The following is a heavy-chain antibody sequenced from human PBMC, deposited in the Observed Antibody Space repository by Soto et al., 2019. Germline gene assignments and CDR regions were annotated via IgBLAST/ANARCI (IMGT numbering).Heavy chain of an antibody. J-gene: IGHJ5*02. Sequence: VQLVQSGAEVKQPGSSVKVSCKASGGTFSSYAISWVRQAPGQGLEWMGGIIPIFGTANYAQKFQGRVTITADKSTSTAYMELSSLRSEDTAVYYCARGGDGYNEGDNWFDPWGQGTLVTVSS. D-gene: IGHD5-12*01. CDR3: ARGGDGYNEGDNWFDP. V-gene: IGHV1-69*06. CDR2: IIPIFGTA. CDR1: GGTFSSYA.